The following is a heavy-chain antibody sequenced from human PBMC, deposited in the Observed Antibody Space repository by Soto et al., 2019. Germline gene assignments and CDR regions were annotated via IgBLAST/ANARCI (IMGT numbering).Heavy chain of an antibody. CDR3: ASSYGSGYRAFDY. CDR1: GDTFNFYS. J-gene: IGHJ4*02. V-gene: IGHV1-69*02. CDR2: VNPIVSMS. Sequence: QVQLVQSGAEVKRPGSSVKGSCKASGDTFNFYSINWVRQAPGLGLEWMGRVNPIVSMSNYAPKFQGRVTMTAEKSTSTGYMELSSLRSEDTAIYYCASSYGSGYRAFDYWGQGALVPVSS. D-gene: IGHD3-10*01.